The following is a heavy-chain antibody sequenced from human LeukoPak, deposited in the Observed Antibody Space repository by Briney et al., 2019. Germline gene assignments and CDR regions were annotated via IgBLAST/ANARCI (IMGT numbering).Heavy chain of an antibody. V-gene: IGHV3-21*01. CDR2: ISSSSSYI. D-gene: IGHD6-13*01. CDR1: GFTFSSYS. Sequence: PGGSLRLSCAASGFTFSSYSMNWVRQAPGKGLEWVSSISSSSSYIYYADSVKGRFTISRDNAKNSLYLQMNSLRAEDTAVYYCARDFSAAAHYGMHVWAKGPRSPSP. J-gene: IGHJ6*02. CDR3: ARDFSAAAHYGMHV.